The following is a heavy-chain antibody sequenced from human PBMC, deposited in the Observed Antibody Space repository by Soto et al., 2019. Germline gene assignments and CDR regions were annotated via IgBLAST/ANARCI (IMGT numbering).Heavy chain of an antibody. Sequence: SVKVSCKASGGTFSSYAISWVRQAPGQGLEWMGGIIPIFGTANYAQKLQGRVTMTTDTSTSTAYMELRSLRSDDTAVYYCAREASSGSYYVYYYYYMDVWGKGTTVTVSS. CDR1: GGTFSSYA. J-gene: IGHJ6*03. V-gene: IGHV1-69*05. D-gene: IGHD3-10*01. CDR2: IIPIFGTA. CDR3: AREASSGSYYVYYYYYMDV.